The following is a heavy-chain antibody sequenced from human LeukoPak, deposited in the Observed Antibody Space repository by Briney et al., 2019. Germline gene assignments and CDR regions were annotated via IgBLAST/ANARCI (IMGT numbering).Heavy chain of an antibody. D-gene: IGHD4-17*01. CDR3: ASNYGDNRRHYYGMDV. V-gene: IGHV1-69*04. CDR2: IIPILGIA. Sequence: ASVKVSCKASGGTFSSYAISWVRQAPGQGLEWMGRIIPILGIANYAQKFQGRVTITADKSTSTAYMELSSLRSEDTAVYYCASNYGDNRRHYYGMDVWGQGTTVTVSS. J-gene: IGHJ6*02. CDR1: GGTFSSYA.